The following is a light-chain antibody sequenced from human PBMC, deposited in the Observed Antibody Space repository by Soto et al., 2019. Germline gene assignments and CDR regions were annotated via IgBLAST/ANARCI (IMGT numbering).Light chain of an antibody. V-gene: IGLV2-18*02. CDR1: SSDIGSYNR. Sequence: QSVLTQPASVSGSPGQSITVSCTGTSSDIGSYNRVSWYQQSPGTAPKLMIYDVNNRPLGVPDRFFGSKSGNTASLTVSGLQAEDEADYYCSSYAGSSNVFGTGTKVTVL. J-gene: IGLJ1*01. CDR3: SSYAGSSNV. CDR2: DVN.